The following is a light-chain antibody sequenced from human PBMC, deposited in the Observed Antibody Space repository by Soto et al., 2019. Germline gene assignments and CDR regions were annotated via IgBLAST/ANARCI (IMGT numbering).Light chain of an antibody. V-gene: IGKV3-20*01. CDR1: ESVRNNS. J-gene: IGKJ2*01. CDR2: GAS. Sequence: LILTQSPGTLSLSPGERATLSCRASESVRNNSLAWYQQHPCQAPRLLIFGASSRATGIPDRFTGTGSGADFSLTISRLEPEDSAVYFCHHYGYGADTFGQGTKLEIK. CDR3: HHYGYGADT.